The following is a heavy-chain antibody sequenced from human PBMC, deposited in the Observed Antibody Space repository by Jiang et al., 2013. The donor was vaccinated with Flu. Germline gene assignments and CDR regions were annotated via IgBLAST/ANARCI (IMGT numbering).Heavy chain of an antibody. J-gene: IGHJ4*02. CDR3: AKRYGYDSSGYAFDY. D-gene: IGHD3-22*01. V-gene: IGHV3-7*03. Sequence: GFTFSSYWMSWVRQAPGKGLEWVANIKQDGSEKYYVDSVKGRFTISRDNAKNSLYLQMNSLRAEDTAVYYCAKRYGYDSSGYAFDYWGQGTLVTVSS. CDR2: IKQDGSEK. CDR1: GFTFSSYW.